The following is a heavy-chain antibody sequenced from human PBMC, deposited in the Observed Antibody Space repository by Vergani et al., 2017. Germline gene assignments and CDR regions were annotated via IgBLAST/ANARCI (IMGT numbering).Heavy chain of an antibody. CDR2: IYTSWST. Sequence: QLQLQESGPGLVKPSETLSLTCTVSGGSISSYYWSWIRQPAGQGLEWIGRIYTSWSTNYNPSLKSRVTMSVYTAKNQFSLKLGSVTAADTAVYYCARVKRPGIAAAGTSYDDYYMDVWGKGTTVTVSS. J-gene: IGHJ6*03. CDR3: ARVKRPGIAAAGTSYDDYYMDV. D-gene: IGHD6-13*01. V-gene: IGHV4-4*07. CDR1: GGSISSYY.